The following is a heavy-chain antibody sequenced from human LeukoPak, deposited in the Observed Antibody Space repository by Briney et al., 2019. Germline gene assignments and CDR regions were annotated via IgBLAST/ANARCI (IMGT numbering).Heavy chain of an antibody. CDR1: GGTFSSYA. CDR2: IIPILGIA. Sequence: SVKVSCKASGGTFSSYAISWVRQAPGQGLEWMGRIIPILGIANYAQKFQGRVTITADKSTSTAYMELGSLRSEDTAVYYCASRMVRGPGLGFDPWGQGTLVTVSS. J-gene: IGHJ5*02. CDR3: ASRMVRGPGLGFDP. D-gene: IGHD3-10*01. V-gene: IGHV1-69*04.